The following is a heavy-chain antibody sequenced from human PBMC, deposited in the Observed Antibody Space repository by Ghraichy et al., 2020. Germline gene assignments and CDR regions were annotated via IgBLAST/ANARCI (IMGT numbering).Heavy chain of an antibody. Sequence: GGSLRLSCAASGFTFSSYGMHWVRQAPGKGLEWVAFIRYDGSNKYYAASVKGRFTISIDNSKNTLYLQMNSLRAEDTAVYYCAPKGGSGWYMGGFDYWGQGTLVTVSS. CDR3: APKGGSGWYMGGFDY. CDR2: IRYDGSNK. CDR1: GFTFSSYG. V-gene: IGHV3-30*02. J-gene: IGHJ4*02. D-gene: IGHD6-19*01.